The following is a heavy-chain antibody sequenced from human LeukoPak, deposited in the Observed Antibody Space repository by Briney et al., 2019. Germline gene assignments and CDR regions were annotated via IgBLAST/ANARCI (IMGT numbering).Heavy chain of an antibody. Sequence: PSETLSLTCTVSGGSISSSSYYWGWIRQPPGKGLEWIGSIYCSGSTYYNPSLKSRVTISVDTSKNQFSLKLSSVTAADTAVYYCASGDYITMIEGEDAFDIWGQGTMVTVSS. CDR1: GGSISSSSYY. CDR3: ASGDYITMIEGEDAFDI. V-gene: IGHV4-39*07. CDR2: IYCSGST. D-gene: IGHD3-22*01. J-gene: IGHJ3*02.